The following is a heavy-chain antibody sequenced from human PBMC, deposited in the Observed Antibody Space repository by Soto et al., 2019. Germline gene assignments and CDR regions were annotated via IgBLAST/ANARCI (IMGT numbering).Heavy chain of an antibody. CDR3: EKVTGYSSSCHTPPYCYGMDV. Sequence: GGSLRLSCAASGFTFSSYGMHWVRQAPGKGLEWVAVISYDGSNKYYADSVKGRFTISRDNSKNTLYLQMNSLRAEDTAVYYCEKVTGYSSSCHTPPYCYGMDVWGQGTTVTVSS. J-gene: IGHJ6*02. D-gene: IGHD6-13*01. CDR2: ISYDGSNK. CDR1: GFTFSSYG. V-gene: IGHV3-30*18.